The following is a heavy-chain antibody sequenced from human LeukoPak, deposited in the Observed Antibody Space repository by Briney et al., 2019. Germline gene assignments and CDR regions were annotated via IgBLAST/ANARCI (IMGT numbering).Heavy chain of an antibody. CDR1: GGTFSSYA. CDR2: IIHILGIA. J-gene: IGHJ6*02. D-gene: IGHD6-13*01. V-gene: IGHV1-69*04. CDR3: ARALYPAATNYGMDV. Sequence: SVKVSCKASGGTFSSYAISWVRQAPGQGLEWMGRIIHILGIANYAQKFQGRVTITADKSTSTAYMELSSLRSEDTAVYYCARALYPAATNYGMDVWGRGTTVTVSS.